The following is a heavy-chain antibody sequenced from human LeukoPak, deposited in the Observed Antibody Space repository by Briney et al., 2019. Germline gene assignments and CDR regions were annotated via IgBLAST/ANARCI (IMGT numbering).Heavy chain of an antibody. CDR1: GGSISSSSYY. CDR3: ARSFGPEALWFGETLPWFDP. D-gene: IGHD3-10*01. CDR2: INHSGST. Sequence: SETLSLTCTVSGGSISSSSYYWGWIRQPPGKGLEWIGEINHSGSTYYNPSLKSRVTISVDTSKNQFSLKLSSVTAADTAVYYCARSFGPEALWFGETLPWFDPWGQGTLVTVSS. V-gene: IGHV4-39*07. J-gene: IGHJ5*02.